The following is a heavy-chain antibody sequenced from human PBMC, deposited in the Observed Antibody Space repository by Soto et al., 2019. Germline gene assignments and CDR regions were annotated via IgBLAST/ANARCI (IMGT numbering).Heavy chain of an antibody. CDR2: ISSSGSTI. V-gene: IGHV3-48*03. J-gene: IGHJ4*02. D-gene: IGHD6-19*01. CDR1: GFTFSSYE. CDR3: ARDLRGFLLWYSSGWYDY. Sequence: EVQLVESGGGLVQPGGSLRLSCAASGFTFSSYEMNWVRQAPGKGLEWVSYISSSGSTIYYADSVKGRFTISRDNAKNSLYLQMNSLRAEDTAVYYCARDLRGFLLWYSSGWYDYWGQGTLVTVSS.